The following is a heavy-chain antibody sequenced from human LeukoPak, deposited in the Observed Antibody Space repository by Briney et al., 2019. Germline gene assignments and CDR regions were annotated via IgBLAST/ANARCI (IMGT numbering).Heavy chain of an antibody. CDR3: ARVSPYGDYESYYFDY. Sequence: SVKVSCKASGGTFSSYAISWVRQAPGQGLEWMGGIIPIFGTANYAQKFQGRVTITADESTSTAYMELSSLRSEDTAVYYCARVSPYGDYESYYFDYWGQGTLVTVSS. CDR2: IIPIFGTA. D-gene: IGHD4-17*01. J-gene: IGHJ4*02. CDR1: GGTFSSYA. V-gene: IGHV1-69*13.